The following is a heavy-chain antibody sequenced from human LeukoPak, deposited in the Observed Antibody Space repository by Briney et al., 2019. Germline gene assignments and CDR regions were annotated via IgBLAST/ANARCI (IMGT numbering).Heavy chain of an antibody. Sequence: ASVKVSCKASGYTFTSYGISWVRQAPGQGLEWMGWISAYNGNTNYAQKPQGRVTMTTDTSTSTAYMELRSLRSDDTAVYYCARGYCSGGSCYGGHWFDPWGQGTLVTVSS. CDR2: ISAYNGNT. J-gene: IGHJ5*02. CDR3: ARGYCSGGSCYGGHWFDP. D-gene: IGHD2-15*01. CDR1: GYTFTSYG. V-gene: IGHV1-18*01.